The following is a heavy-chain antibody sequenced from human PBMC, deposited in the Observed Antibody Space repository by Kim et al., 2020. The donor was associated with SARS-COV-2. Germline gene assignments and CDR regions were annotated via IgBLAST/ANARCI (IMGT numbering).Heavy chain of an antibody. Sequence: SVKVSCKASGGTFSSYAISWVRQAPGQGLEWMGGIIPIFGTANYAQKFQGRVTITADESTSTAYMELSSLRSEDTAVYYCARGIVAARQDDAFDIWGQGTMVTVSS. J-gene: IGHJ3*02. D-gene: IGHD6-6*01. V-gene: IGHV1-69*13. CDR2: IIPIFGTA. CDR3: ARGIVAARQDDAFDI. CDR1: GGTFSSYA.